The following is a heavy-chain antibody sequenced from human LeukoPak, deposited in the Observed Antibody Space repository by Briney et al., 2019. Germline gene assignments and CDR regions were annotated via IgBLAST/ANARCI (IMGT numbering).Heavy chain of an antibody. J-gene: IGHJ4*02. CDR3: ARETLWFGELLKDV. CDR2: ISSSSSYI. CDR1: GFTFSSYS. Sequence: GGSLRLSCAASGFTFSSYSMNWVRQAREKGLEWVSSISSSSSYIYYADSVKGRFTISRDNAKNSLYLQMNSLRAEDTAVYYCARETLWFGELLKDVWGQGTLVTVSS. D-gene: IGHD3-10*01. V-gene: IGHV3-21*01.